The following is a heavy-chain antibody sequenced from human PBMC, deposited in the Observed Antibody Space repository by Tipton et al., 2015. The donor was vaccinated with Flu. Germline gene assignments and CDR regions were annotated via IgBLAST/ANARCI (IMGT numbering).Heavy chain of an antibody. Sequence: LVKPSQTLTLTCTFSGFSLSTSGMCVSWIRQPPGKALEWLARIDWDDDKYYSTSLKTRLTISKDTSKNQVVLTMTNMDPVDTATYYCGAAGPRRAFDIWGQGTMVTVSS. D-gene: IGHD6-13*01. J-gene: IGHJ3*02. V-gene: IGHV2-70*11. CDR1: GFSLSTSGMC. CDR3: GAAGPRRAFDI. CDR2: IDWDDDK.